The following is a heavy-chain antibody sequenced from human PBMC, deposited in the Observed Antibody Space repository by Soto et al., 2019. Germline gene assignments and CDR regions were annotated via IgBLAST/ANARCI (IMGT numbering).Heavy chain of an antibody. J-gene: IGHJ3*02. CDR1: GFMFNNSA. D-gene: IGHD2-21*01. CDR2: VSDNGGSRGGT. CDR3: ASAKAVVIAAFGI. Sequence: EVELLESGGGLVQPGGSLRLSCTASGFMFNNSAMTWVRQAPGQGLQWVASVSDNGGSRGGTYYADSVKGRFTISRDNSKNTLYLQLDSLTGADTAVYYCASAKAVVIAAFGIWGQGTMVTVSS. V-gene: IGHV3-23*01.